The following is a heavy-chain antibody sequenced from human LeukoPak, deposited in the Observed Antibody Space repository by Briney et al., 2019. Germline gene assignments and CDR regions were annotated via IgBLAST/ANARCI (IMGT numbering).Heavy chain of an antibody. J-gene: IGHJ3*02. CDR2: INPDSGGT. Sequence: GASVKVSCKASGYTFTGYYMHWVRQAPGQGLEWMGWINPDSGGTNYAQKFQGRVTMTRDTSISTAYMELGRLRSDDTAVYYCARESAQQLVGGAFDIWGQGTMVTVSS. CDR1: GYTFTGYY. CDR3: ARESAQQLVGGAFDI. V-gene: IGHV1-2*02. D-gene: IGHD6-13*01.